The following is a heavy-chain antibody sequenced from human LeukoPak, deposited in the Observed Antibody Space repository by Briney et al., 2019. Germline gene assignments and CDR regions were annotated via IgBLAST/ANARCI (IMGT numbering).Heavy chain of an antibody. CDR3: ARVTFWSGYSPGYYYYMDV. V-gene: IGHV4-59*01. CDR1: GGSISSYY. CDR2: IYNGGST. Sequence: SETLSLTCTVSGGSISSYYWSWIRQPPGKGLEWIGYIYNGGSTNYNPSLKSRVTMSLDTSKIQLSLKLTSVTTADTAVYFCARVTFWSGYSPGYYYYMDVWGQGTTVTVSS. J-gene: IGHJ6*02. D-gene: IGHD3-3*01.